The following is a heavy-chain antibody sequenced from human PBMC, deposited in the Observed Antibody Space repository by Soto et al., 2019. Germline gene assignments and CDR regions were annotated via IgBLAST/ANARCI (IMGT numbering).Heavy chain of an antibody. D-gene: IGHD3-22*01. Sequence: QVQLVQSGAEVKKPGASVKVSCKASGYTFTSYYMHWVRQARGQGLELMGIMNPSGGSTTYAQKFQCTISVTRDTSTSTVYMELSSLSSEDTSLYYCARDQVIHYYDSSSYYYAMGVWGQGTTVTVSS. CDR1: GYTFTSYY. CDR2: MNPSGGST. J-gene: IGHJ6*02. CDR3: ARDQVIHYYDSSSYYYAMGV. V-gene: IGHV1-46*03.